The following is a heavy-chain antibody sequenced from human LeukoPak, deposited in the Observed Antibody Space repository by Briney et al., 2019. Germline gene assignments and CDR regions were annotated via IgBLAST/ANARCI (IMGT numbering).Heavy chain of an antibody. CDR2: MNPNSGNT. J-gene: IGHJ5*02. D-gene: IGHD6-19*01. Sequence: GASVKVSCKASGYTFTSYDINWVRQATGQGLEWMGWMNPNSGNTGYAQKFQGRVTMTRNTSISTAYMELSSLRSEDTAVYYCALRWAVAARGDWFDPWGQGTLVTVSS. V-gene: IGHV1-8*01. CDR1: GYTFTSYD. CDR3: ALRWAVAARGDWFDP.